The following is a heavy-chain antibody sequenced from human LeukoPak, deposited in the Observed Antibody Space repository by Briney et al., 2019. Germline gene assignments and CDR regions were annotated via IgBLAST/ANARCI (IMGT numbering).Heavy chain of an antibody. J-gene: IGHJ4*02. Sequence: PGASLRLSCAASGFTFSSYGMNWVRQAPGKGLEWVSAISDTTYYADSVKGRFTISRDNSKNMLYLQMYSLRAEDTAVYYCANVVPFDINNFCPLFDFWGRGTLVTVSS. D-gene: IGHD1-20*01. CDR3: ANVVPFDINNFCPLFDF. CDR2: ISDTT. CDR1: GFTFSSYG. V-gene: IGHV3-23*01.